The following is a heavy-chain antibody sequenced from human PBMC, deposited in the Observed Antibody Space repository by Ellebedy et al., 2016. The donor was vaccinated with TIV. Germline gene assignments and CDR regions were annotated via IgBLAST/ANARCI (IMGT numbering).Heavy chain of an antibody. CDR2: IWYDGSIK. Sequence: GESLKISCTASRFSFSSYGMHWVRQAPGKGLEWVAVIWYDGSIKYHADSVKGRFTISRDNSKNTLYLQMNSLRAEDTAVYYCARDSDYLAGYYYGMDVWGQGTTVTVSS. J-gene: IGHJ6*02. D-gene: IGHD2/OR15-2a*01. CDR1: RFSFSSYG. CDR3: ARDSDYLAGYYYGMDV. V-gene: IGHV3-33*08.